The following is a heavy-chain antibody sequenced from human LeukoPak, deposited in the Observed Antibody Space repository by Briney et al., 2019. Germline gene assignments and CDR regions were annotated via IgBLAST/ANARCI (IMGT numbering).Heavy chain of an antibody. V-gene: IGHV4-39*07. CDR2: IYYSGST. D-gene: IGHD3-10*01. CDR3: ARDPAYGSGSYS. Sequence: PSETLSLTCTVSGGSISSSSYYWGWIRQPPGKGLEWIGSIYYSGSTYYNPSLKSRVTISVDTSKNQFSLKLSSVTAADTAVYYCARDPAYGSGSYSWGQGTLVTVSS. CDR1: GGSISSSSYY. J-gene: IGHJ4*02.